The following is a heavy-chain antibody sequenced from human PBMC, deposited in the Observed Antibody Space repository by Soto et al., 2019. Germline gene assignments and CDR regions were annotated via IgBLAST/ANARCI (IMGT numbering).Heavy chain of an antibody. CDR3: ARGEGTLYYYYYGMDV. V-gene: IGHV1-69*13. J-gene: IGHJ6*02. CDR1: GGTFSSYA. Sequence: GASMKVSCKASGGTFSSYAISWVRQAPGQGLEWMGGIIPIFGTANYAQKFQGRVTITADESTSTAYMELSSLRSEDTAVYYCARGEGTLYYYYYGMDVWGQGTTVTVSS. D-gene: IGHD1-26*01. CDR2: IIPIFGTA.